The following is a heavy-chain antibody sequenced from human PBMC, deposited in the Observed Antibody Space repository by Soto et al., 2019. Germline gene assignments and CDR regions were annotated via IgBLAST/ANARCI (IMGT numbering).Heavy chain of an antibody. CDR2: MSPNGNNQ. Sequence: PGGSLRLSCAAPGFTFSIYALHWVRQAPGKGLEWVAVMSPNGNNQYYADSVKGRFTISRDTSKSTLYLQMTSLRPDDTAVYYCATGANFYYDTSRDWGQGTRVTVSS. J-gene: IGHJ4*02. D-gene: IGHD3-22*01. CDR1: GFTFSIYA. V-gene: IGHV3-30-3*01. CDR3: ATGANFYYDTSRD.